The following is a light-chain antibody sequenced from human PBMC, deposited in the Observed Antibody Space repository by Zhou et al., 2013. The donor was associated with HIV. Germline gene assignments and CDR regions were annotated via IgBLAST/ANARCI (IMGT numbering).Light chain of an antibody. V-gene: IGKV1-39*01. CDR2: AAS. CDR3: QQSYEYPT. Sequence: DIQMTQSPSSLSASVGDRVTITCRASQSISSYLNWHQQQPGTAPKLLIYAASTLQSGVPSRFSGSGSGTDFTLTISSLQPEDFATYFCQQSYEYPTFGQGTKVAIK. CDR1: QSISSY. J-gene: IGKJ1*01.